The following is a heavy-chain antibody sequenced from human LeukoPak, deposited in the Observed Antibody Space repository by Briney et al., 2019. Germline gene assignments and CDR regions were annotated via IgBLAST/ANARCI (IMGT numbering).Heavy chain of an antibody. CDR2: INEDGSDK. D-gene: IGHD5-18*01. V-gene: IGHV3-7*01. Sequence: GGSLRLSCAGSGFIFSSYWMAWVRQAPGKGLEWVANINEDGSDKNFVDSVKGRFTISRDNAKNSLYLQMNSLRAEDTAVYYCARDAAYGYDRFDLWGQGTQVTVSS. CDR1: GFIFSSYW. CDR3: ARDAAYGYDRFDL. J-gene: IGHJ4*02.